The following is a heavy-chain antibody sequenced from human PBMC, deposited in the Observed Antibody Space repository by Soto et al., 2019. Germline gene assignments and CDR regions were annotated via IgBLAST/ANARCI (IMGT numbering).Heavy chain of an antibody. CDR2: IYSNGST. Sequence: TSETLSLTCTVSGGSVSSDTHYWRWIRQPPGKRLEWIGFIYSNGSTNYNPSLKSRVTMSVDTSKNQFSLKLRSVIVADTAVYHCARFVRSCSGTTCYTRADVWGQGTTVTVSS. J-gene: IGHJ6*02. CDR3: ARFVRSCSGTTCYTRADV. CDR1: GGSVSSDTHY. D-gene: IGHD2-2*02. V-gene: IGHV4-61*01.